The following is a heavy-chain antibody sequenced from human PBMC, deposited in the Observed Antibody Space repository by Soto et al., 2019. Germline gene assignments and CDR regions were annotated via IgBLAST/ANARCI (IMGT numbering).Heavy chain of an antibody. V-gene: IGHV1-69*02. Sequence: QVHLIQSGAEVKKPGSSVKVSCKAAGGTFNTYTLIWVRQAPGHGLEWMGRIIPMLTVTNSAQKFQGRLTFTAEKSTGTAFMELTSLRSDDTAVYYCAIGRWSAETFDVWGQGTMVTVSS. CDR1: GGTFNTYT. D-gene: IGHD2-2*01. CDR3: AIGRWSAETFDV. CDR2: IIPMLTVT. J-gene: IGHJ3*01.